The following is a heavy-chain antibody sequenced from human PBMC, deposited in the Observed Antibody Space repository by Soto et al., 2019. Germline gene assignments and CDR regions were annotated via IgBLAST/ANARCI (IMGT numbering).Heavy chain of an antibody. CDR2: INSGGSVI. V-gene: IGHV3-48*01. Sequence: GGSLRLSCVASGFSFSGYSMNWVRQAPGKGLQWISFINSGGSVIDYAESVKGRFTISRDNAKNSLYLQMNSLRVEDTAVYYCARERYSSSALDYWGQGTLVTVSS. CDR3: ARERYSSSALDY. CDR1: GFSFSGYS. D-gene: IGHD6-13*01. J-gene: IGHJ4*02.